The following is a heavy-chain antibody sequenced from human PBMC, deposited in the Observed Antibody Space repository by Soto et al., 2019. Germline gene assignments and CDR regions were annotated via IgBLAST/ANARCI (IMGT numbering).Heavy chain of an antibody. CDR2: INASNGNT. CDR3: ARGTGYYDFWSGYYILNWFDP. Sequence: ASVKVSCKASGYTFTSYAMHWVRQAPGQRLEWMGWINASNGNTRYAQKFQGRVTMTRNTSISTAYMELSSLRSEDTAVYYCARGTGYYDFWSGYYILNWFDPWGQGTLVTVSS. D-gene: IGHD3-3*01. J-gene: IGHJ5*02. V-gene: IGHV1-3*01. CDR1: GYTFTSYA.